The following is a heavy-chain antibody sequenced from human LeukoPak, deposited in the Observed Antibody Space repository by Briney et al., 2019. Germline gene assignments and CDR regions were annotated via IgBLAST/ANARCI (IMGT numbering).Heavy chain of an antibody. CDR2: ILGSGGST. Sequence: GGSLRLSCAASGFTFSNAWMSWVRQAPGEGLEWVSAILGSGGSTYYADSVKGRLTVSRDNSKSTLYLQMNSLRAEDTALYYCAKWGDYDVLTGYYVPDYWGQGTLVTVSS. J-gene: IGHJ4*02. V-gene: IGHV3-23*01. D-gene: IGHD3-9*01. CDR1: GFTFSNAW. CDR3: AKWGDYDVLTGYYVPDY.